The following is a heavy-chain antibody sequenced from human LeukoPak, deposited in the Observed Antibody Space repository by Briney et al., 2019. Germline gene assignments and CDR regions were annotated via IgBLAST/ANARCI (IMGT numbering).Heavy chain of an antibody. V-gene: IGHV1-69*13. CDR3: ARGVVVVSATGANNYYMDV. D-gene: IGHD2-15*01. Sequence: SVKLSCTASGGTFSSYAISWVRQAPGQGLEWMGGIIPIFGTANYAQKFQGRVTITADESTSTAYMELSSLRSEDTAVYYCARGVVVVSATGANNYYMDVWGKGTTVTVSS. CDR1: GGTFSSYA. J-gene: IGHJ6*03. CDR2: IIPIFGTA.